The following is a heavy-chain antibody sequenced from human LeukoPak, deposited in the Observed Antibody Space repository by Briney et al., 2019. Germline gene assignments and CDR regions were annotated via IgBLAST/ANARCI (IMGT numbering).Heavy chain of an antibody. CDR3: ARAGPTDFRDAFDI. D-gene: IGHD1-26*01. CDR1: GGTFSSYA. Sequence: ASVKVSCKASGGTFSSYAISWVRQAPGQGLEWMGWISGYNGNKNYAQKFQGRVTMTTDTSTSTAYMELRSLRSDDTAVYYCARAGPTDFRDAFDIWGQGTMVTVSS. J-gene: IGHJ3*02. CDR2: ISGYNGNK. V-gene: IGHV1-18*01.